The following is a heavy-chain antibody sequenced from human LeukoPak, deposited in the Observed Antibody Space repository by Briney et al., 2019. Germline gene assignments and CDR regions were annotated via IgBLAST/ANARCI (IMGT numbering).Heavy chain of an antibody. CDR1: GGTFSIYA. V-gene: IGHV1-69*13. CDR2: IIPIFGTA. Sequence: VKVSCKASGGTFSIYAISWVRQAPGQGREWMGGIIPIFGTANYAQKFQGRVRITTDESTSTAYMELSSLRSEDTAVYYCAEDSIAAAGTPYLGYWGQGTLVTVSS. CDR3: AEDSIAAAGTPYLGY. J-gene: IGHJ4*02. D-gene: IGHD6-13*01.